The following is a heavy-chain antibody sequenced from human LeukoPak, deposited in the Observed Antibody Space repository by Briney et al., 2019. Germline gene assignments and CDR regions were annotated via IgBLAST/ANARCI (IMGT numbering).Heavy chain of an antibody. V-gene: IGHV3-53*01. CDR2: IYSGGST. CDR3: ARQYCSGGSCYGGYFDY. Sequence: PGGSLRLSCAASGFTVSSNYMSWVRQAPGKGLEWVSVIYSGGSTYYADSVKGRFTISRDNSKNTLYLQMNSLRAEDTAVYYCARQYCSGGSCYGGYFDYWGQGTLVTVSS. CDR1: GFTVSSNY. D-gene: IGHD2-15*01. J-gene: IGHJ4*02.